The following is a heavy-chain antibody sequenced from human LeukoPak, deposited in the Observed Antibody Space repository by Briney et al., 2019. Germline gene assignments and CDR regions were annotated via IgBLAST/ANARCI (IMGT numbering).Heavy chain of an antibody. CDR1: GYTFTSYG. CDR2: ISAYNGNT. Sequence: GASVKVSCKASGYTFTSYGISWVRQAPGQGLEWMGWISAYNGNTNYAQKLQGRVTMTTDTSTSTAYMELRSLRSDDTAVYYCAIPYSSSWKDYYYYMDVWGKGTTVTVSS. J-gene: IGHJ6*03. V-gene: IGHV1-18*01. D-gene: IGHD6-13*01. CDR3: AIPYSSSWKDYYYYMDV.